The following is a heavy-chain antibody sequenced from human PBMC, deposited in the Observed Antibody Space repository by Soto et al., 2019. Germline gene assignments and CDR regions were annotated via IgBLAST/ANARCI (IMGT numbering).Heavy chain of an antibody. D-gene: IGHD2-2*01. CDR1: GFTLSEYS. CDR3: APTTCSTSWHSDYYYYGMDV. J-gene: IGHJ6*02. Sequence: GGSLRLSCAASGFTLSEYSMNWVRQAPGKGLEWVSYISSSSSTRYYADSVKGRFTVSRDNAKSSLYLRMTSLKDEDTAVYYCAPTTCSTSWHSDYYYYGMDVWGQGTTVTVSS. V-gene: IGHV3-48*02. CDR2: ISSSSSTR.